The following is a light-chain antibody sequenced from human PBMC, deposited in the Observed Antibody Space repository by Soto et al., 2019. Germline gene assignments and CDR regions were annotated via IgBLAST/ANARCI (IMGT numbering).Light chain of an antibody. J-gene: IGLJ2*01. V-gene: IGLV2-14*03. Sequence: QSALTQPASVSGSPGQSITISCTGTSSDIGAYNYVSWYPQHPGKAPKLMIYDVNIRPSGVSNRFSGSKSGNTASLTISGLQAEDEADYYCTAWTTSTTMIFGGGTKRTVL. CDR3: TAWTTSTTMI. CDR1: SSDIGAYNY. CDR2: DVN.